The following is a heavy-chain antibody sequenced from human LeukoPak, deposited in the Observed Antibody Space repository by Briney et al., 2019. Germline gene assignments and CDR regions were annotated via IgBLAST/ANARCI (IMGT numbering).Heavy chain of an antibody. CDR1: GFTFDDYA. CDR2: ITWNSDTI. V-gene: IGHV3-9*01. J-gene: IGHJ1*01. Sequence: GGSLRLSCAASGFTFDDYAMHWVRQAPGKGLEWVSSITWNSDTIAYADSVRGRFTISRDNAKNSLYLQMNSLRAEDTAFYYCAKAVPTALYCTGVKCYDGYFQHWGQGALVTVSS. D-gene: IGHD2-8*02. CDR3: AKAVPTALYCTGVKCYDGYFQH.